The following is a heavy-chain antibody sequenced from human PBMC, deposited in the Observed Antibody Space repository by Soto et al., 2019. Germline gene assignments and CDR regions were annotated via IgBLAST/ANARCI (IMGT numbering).Heavy chain of an antibody. Sequence: GASVKVSCKTSGYTFSNYAISWVRQAPGQGLELMGWVSPYNGNANYTEKFQGRVSMTTDTSTTTAYMELTSLTSDDTAMYFCARQGSRTSSPYSYHGMDVWGQGTTVTVYS. CDR2: VSPYNGNA. J-gene: IGHJ6*02. CDR1: GYTFSNYA. D-gene: IGHD6-6*01. V-gene: IGHV1-18*04. CDR3: ARQGSRTSSPYSYHGMDV.